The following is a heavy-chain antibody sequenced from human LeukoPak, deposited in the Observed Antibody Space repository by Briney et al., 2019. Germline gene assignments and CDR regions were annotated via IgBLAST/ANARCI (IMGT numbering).Heavy chain of an antibody. CDR3: ARDLPLGRDWFAP. CDR1: GYTFTGYY. D-gene: IGHD7-27*01. V-gene: IGHV1-2*02. Sequence: ASVTVSCTASGYTFTGYYMHWVRQAPGQGLEWMGWINPNSGGTNYAQKFQGRVTMTRDTSISTAYMELSRLRSDDTAVYYCARDLPLGRDWFAPWGQGTLVTVSS. CDR2: INPNSGGT. J-gene: IGHJ5*02.